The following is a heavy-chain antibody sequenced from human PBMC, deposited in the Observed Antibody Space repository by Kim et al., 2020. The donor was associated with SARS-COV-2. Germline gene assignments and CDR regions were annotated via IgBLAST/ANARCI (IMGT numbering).Heavy chain of an antibody. CDR2: IYYSGST. J-gene: IGHJ2*01. Sequence: SETLSLTCTVSGGSISSYYWSWIRQPPGKGLEWIGYIYYSGSTNYNPSLKSRVTISVDTSKNQFSLKLSSVTAADTAVYYCARDGTVSSGWYFDLWGRGTLVTVSS. D-gene: IGHD1-26*01. CDR3: ARDGTVSSGWYFDL. V-gene: IGHV4-59*01. CDR1: GGSISSYY.